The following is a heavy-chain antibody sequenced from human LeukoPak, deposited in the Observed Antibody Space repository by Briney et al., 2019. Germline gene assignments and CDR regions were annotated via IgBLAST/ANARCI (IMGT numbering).Heavy chain of an antibody. CDR1: GFTLSRYW. J-gene: IGHJ4*02. CDR2: IKDDGRQK. Sequence: GGSLRLSCAPSGFTLSRYWMTWVRQTPEKGLEWVASIKDDGRQKYYVDSVKGRFTVSRDNAKNSAYLHMDSLRVDDTALYYCARVASRGFDTWGQGTLVTVSS. D-gene: IGHD5-24*01. CDR3: ARVASRGFDT. V-gene: IGHV3-7*01.